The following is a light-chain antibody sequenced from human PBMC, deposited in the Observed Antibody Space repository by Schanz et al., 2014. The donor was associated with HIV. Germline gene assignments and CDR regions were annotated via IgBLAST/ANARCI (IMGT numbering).Light chain of an antibody. Sequence: QSVLTQPPSASGTPGQRVTISCSGSSSNIGSNTVNWYHHLPGAAPKLPIYSNNQRPSGVPDRFSGSKSGTSASLAISGLQSEDGGDYYCAAWDDSLNAVLFGGGTKLTVL. CDR3: AAWDDSLNAVL. CDR1: SSNIGSNT. J-gene: IGLJ2*01. CDR2: SNN. V-gene: IGLV1-44*01.